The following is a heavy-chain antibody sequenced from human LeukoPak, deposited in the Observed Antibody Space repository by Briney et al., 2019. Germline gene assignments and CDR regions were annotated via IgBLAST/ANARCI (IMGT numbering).Heavy chain of an antibody. CDR2: ISWNSGSI. CDR3: ARDLEQLLPEYFQH. Sequence: GGSLRLSCAASGFTFDDYAMHWVRQAPGKGLEWVSGISWNSGSIGYADSVKGRFTISRDNAKNSLYLQMNSLRAEDTAVYYCARDLEQLLPEYFQHWGQGTLVTVSS. D-gene: IGHD2-2*01. V-gene: IGHV3-9*01. J-gene: IGHJ1*01. CDR1: GFTFDDYA.